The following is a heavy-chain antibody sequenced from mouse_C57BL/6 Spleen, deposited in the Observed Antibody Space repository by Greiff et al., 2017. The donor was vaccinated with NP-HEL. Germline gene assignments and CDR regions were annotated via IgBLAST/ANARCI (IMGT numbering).Heavy chain of an antibody. CDR3: ARSPLRDY. V-gene: IGHV1-54*01. CDR2: INPGSGGT. J-gene: IGHJ4*01. Sequence: VQLQQSGAELVRPGTSVKVSCKASGYAFTNYLIEWVKQRPGQGLEWIGVINPGSGGTNYNEKFKGKATLTADKSSSTAYMQLSSLTSEDSAVYFCARSPLRDYWGQGTSVTVSS. D-gene: IGHD1-1*01. CDR1: GYAFTNYL.